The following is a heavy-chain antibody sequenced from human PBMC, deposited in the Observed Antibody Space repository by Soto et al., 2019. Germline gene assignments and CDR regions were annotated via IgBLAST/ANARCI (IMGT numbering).Heavy chain of an antibody. Sequence: GGSLRLSCAASGFTFSDYYMSWIRQAPGKGLEWVSYISSSGSTIYYADSVKGRFTISRENAKNSLYLQMNSLRAEDTAVYYCARDQSPPRRWFDPRGQGTLVTVSS. CDR3: ARDQSPPRRWFDP. J-gene: IGHJ5*02. V-gene: IGHV3-11*01. CDR2: ISSSGSTI. CDR1: GFTFSDYY.